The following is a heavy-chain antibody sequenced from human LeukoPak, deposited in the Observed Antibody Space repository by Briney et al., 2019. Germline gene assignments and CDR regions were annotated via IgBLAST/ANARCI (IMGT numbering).Heavy chain of an antibody. CDR2: ISGSGGST. Sequence: GGSLRLSCAASGFTFSSYAMSWVRQAPGKGLEWVSAISGSGGSTYYADSVKGRFTISRDNSKNTLYLQMNSLRAEDTAVYYCARRYCSSTSCYGFDYWGQGTLVTVSS. D-gene: IGHD2-2*01. CDR1: GFTFSSYA. CDR3: ARRYCSSTSCYGFDY. J-gene: IGHJ4*02. V-gene: IGHV3-23*01.